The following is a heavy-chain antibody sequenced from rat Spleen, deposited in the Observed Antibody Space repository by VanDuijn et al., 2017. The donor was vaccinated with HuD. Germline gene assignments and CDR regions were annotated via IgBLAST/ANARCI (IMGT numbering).Heavy chain of an antibody. Sequence: EVQLVESGGGLVQPGRSMKLSCVASGLTFSNSGMAWVRQAPTKGLEWVATIGYDVTNTYYRDSVKGRFTVSRDNAKTTLYLQMDSLRSEDTATYYCATDSLYYYSSYGSFDYWGQGVMVTVSS. CDR1: GLTFSNSG. D-gene: IGHD1-2*01. J-gene: IGHJ2*01. CDR2: IGYDVTNT. V-gene: IGHV5-29*01. CDR3: ATDSLYYYSSYGSFDY.